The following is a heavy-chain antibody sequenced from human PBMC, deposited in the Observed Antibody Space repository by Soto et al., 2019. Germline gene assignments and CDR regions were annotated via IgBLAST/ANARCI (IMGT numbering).Heavy chain of an antibody. CDR2: IYHSGST. J-gene: IGHJ5*02. D-gene: IGHD3-3*01. V-gene: IGHV4-38-2*02. Sequence: LSLTFAVSGYSISSGYYWGWIRQPPGKGLEWIGSIYHSGSTYYNPSLKSRVTISVDTSKNQFSLKLSSVTAADTAVYYCARDRALDDFWSGYSINWFDPWGQGTLVTVSS. CDR3: ARDRALDDFWSGYSINWFDP. CDR1: GYSISSGYY.